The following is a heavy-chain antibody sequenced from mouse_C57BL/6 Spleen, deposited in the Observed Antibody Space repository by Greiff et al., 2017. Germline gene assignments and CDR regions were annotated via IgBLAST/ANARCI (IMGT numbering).Heavy chain of an antibody. D-gene: IGHD1-1*01. CDR1: GYTFTSYW. CDR3: ARSGYGSSYEEWFAY. Sequence: QVQLQQPGAELVKPGASVKLSCKASGYTFTSYWMHWVKQRPGQGLEWIGMIHPNSGSTNYNEKFKSKATLTVDKSSSTAYMQLSSLTSEDSAVYYCARSGYGSSYEEWFAYWGQGTLVTVSA. J-gene: IGHJ3*01. V-gene: IGHV1-64*01. CDR2: IHPNSGST.